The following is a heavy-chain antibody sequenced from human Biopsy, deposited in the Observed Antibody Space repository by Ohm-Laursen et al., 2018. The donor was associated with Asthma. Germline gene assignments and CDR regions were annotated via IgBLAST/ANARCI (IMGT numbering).Heavy chain of an antibody. CDR3: ARIPRRSGSYFVDY. CDR2: IHHSGTS. CDR1: GDSITSGGCC. J-gene: IGHJ4*02. V-gene: IGHV4-31*03. D-gene: IGHD3-22*01. Sequence: TLSFTCTVSGDSITSGGCCWNWTRQHPGRGLVWIGYIHHSGTSYFNPSLKSRVSFSRDTSKNQFSLKLSSVTAANSAMYFCARIPRRSGSYFVDYWGQGTLVTVSS.